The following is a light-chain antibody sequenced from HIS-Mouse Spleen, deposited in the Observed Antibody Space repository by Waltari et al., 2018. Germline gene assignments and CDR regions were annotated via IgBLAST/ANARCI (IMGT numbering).Light chain of an antibody. CDR3: SSYAGSNNYV. Sequence: QSALTQPPSASGSPGQSVTISCPGTSSDVGGYNYVSGYQQHPGKAPNLMIYEVSKRPSGVPDRFSGSKSGNTASLTVSGLQAEDEADYYCSSYAGSNNYVFGTGTKVTVL. V-gene: IGLV2-8*01. CDR1: SSDVGGYNY. CDR2: EVS. J-gene: IGLJ1*01.